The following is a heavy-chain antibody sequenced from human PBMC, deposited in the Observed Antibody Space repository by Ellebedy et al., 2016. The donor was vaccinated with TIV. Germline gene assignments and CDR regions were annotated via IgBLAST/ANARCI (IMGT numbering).Heavy chain of an antibody. V-gene: IGHV4-4*02. CDR1: GASIRGSYW. Sequence: SETLSLTXAVSGASIRGSYWWSWVRQPPGKGLEWIGEIYHTGSTNYNPSLKSRVTISADKSKNQFSLKLSSVTAADTAVYYCARYRSGNVVVPAHYGMDVWGQGTTVTVSS. D-gene: IGHD2-2*01. J-gene: IGHJ6*02. CDR2: IYHTGST. CDR3: ARYRSGNVVVPAHYGMDV.